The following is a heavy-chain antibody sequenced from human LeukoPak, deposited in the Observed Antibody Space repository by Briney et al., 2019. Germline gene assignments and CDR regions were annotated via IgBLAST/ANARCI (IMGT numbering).Heavy chain of an antibody. CDR2: ITPVIETA. CDR1: GGTFLSHT. D-gene: IGHD3-10*01. J-gene: IGHJ5*02. V-gene: IGHV1-69*08. CDR3: TRVNLRGSNYNWFDP. Sequence: SVKVSCKTSGGTFLSHTFSWVRQAPGHGLEWIGKITPVIETAKYAQTFQGRVSIYTDRDTTTVYMDLSGLRPDDTADYYCTRVNLRGSNYNWFDPWGQGTRVIVSS.